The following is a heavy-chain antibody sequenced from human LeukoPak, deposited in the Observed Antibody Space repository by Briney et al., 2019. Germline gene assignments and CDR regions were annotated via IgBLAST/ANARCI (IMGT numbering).Heavy chain of an antibody. CDR3: VRHARDGYNYVEY. CDR2: IYYSGNT. CDR1: GGSIRNYY. J-gene: IGHJ4*02. V-gene: IGHV4-59*08. D-gene: IGHD5-24*01. Sequence: SETLSLTCTVSGGSIRNYYWSWIRQPPGKGLEWIGYIYYSGNTNQNPSLKSRATISVDTSKNQFSLKLSSVTAADTAVYYCVRHARDGYNYVEYWGQGALVTVSS.